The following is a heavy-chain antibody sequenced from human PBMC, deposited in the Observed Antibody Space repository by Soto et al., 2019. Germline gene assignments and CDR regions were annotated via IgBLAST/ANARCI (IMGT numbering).Heavy chain of an antibody. CDR3: ARGDKGGFDL. Sequence: EVQLVESEGGLVQRGGSLRLSCAASGFTFNYYWMHWVRQAPGQGLVWVSHIHSDGSSTTYADSVKGRFTISRDNAKNTLYLQMNSLRAEYTAVYDCARGDKGGFDLWGQGTTVTVSS. V-gene: IGHV3-74*01. D-gene: IGHD2-21*02. CDR1: GFTFNYYW. J-gene: IGHJ3*01. CDR2: IHSDGSST.